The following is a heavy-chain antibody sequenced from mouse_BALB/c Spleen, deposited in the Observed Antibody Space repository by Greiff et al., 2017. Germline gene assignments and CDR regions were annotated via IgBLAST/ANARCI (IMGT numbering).Heavy chain of an antibody. CDR3: ARDLTVVATDYFDY. CDR1: GYTFTSYW. J-gene: IGHJ2*01. D-gene: IGHD1-1*01. Sequence: QVQLKQSGAELARPGASVKLSCKASGYTFTSYWMQWVKQRPGQGLEWIGAIYPGDGDTRYTQKFKGKATLTADKSSSTAYMQLSSLASEDSAVYYCARDLTVVATDYFDYWGQGTTLTVSS. CDR2: IYPGDGDT. V-gene: IGHV1-87*01.